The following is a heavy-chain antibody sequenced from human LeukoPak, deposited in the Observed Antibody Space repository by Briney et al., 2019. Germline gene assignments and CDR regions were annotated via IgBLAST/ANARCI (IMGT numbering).Heavy chain of an antibody. Sequence: GGSLRLSCAASGFTFSNYHMSWVRQAPGKGLEWVSAVGGSGGGTYYADSVKGRFTISRDNSKNTLFLHMNSLRAEDTALYYCAKRRFPNGGNFDYWGQGTLVTVSS. V-gene: IGHV3-23*01. CDR2: VGGSGGGT. J-gene: IGHJ4*02. CDR1: GFTFSNYH. D-gene: IGHD3-16*01. CDR3: AKRRFPNGGNFDY.